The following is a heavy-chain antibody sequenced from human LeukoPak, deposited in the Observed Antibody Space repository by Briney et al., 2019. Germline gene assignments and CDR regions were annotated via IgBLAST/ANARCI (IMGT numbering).Heavy chain of an antibody. V-gene: IGHV3-48*03. CDR3: ARDRVVVVPAVHYYYMDV. CDR2: ISSSGSTI. CDR1: GFTFSSYE. Sequence: PGGSLRLSCAASGFTFSSYEMNWVRQAPGKGLEWVSYISSSGSTIYYADSVKGRFTISRDNAKNSLYLQMNSLRAEDTAVYYCARDRVVVVPAVHYYYMDVWGQGTTVTVSS. J-gene: IGHJ6*03. D-gene: IGHD2-2*01.